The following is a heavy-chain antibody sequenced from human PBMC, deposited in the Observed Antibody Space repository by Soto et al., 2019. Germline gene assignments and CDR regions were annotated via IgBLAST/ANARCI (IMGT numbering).Heavy chain of an antibody. CDR2: ISASGDNS. V-gene: IGHV3-23*01. D-gene: IGHD3-3*01. CDR1: GFTFSSYG. Sequence: GGSLRLSCAASGFTFSSYGMHWVRQAPGKGLEWVVGISASGDNSYYADSVKGRFTISRDNSKGILYLQMNNLRAEDTAVYYCADGGEWSFNFVYWGQGTLVTVSS. J-gene: IGHJ4*02. CDR3: ADGGEWSFNFVY.